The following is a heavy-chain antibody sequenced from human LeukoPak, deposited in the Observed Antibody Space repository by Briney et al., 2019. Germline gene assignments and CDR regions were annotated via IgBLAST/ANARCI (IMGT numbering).Heavy chain of an antibody. CDR3: ARLSSTSQPFDP. J-gene: IGHJ5*02. CDR2: IYPDDSDT. V-gene: IGHV5-51*01. Sequence: GESLQISCQGSGYSFASYWIAWVRQMPGKGLEWMGIIYPDDSDTRYSPSFQGQVTISADKSISTAYLQWSGLKASDAAVYYCARLSSTSQPFDPWGQGTLVTVSS. CDR1: GYSFASYW. D-gene: IGHD2-2*01.